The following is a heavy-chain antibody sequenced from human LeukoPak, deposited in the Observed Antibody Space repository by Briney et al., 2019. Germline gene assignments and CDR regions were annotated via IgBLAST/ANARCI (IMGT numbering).Heavy chain of an antibody. CDR3: ARDLGI. D-gene: IGHD7-27*01. CDR1: GFTFSSYS. CDR2: ISSSSSTI. V-gene: IGHV3-48*01. J-gene: IGHJ3*02. Sequence: GGSLRLSCAASGFTFSSYSMNWVRQAPGKGLEWVSYISSSSSTIYYADSVKGRFTISRDNSKNTLYLQMNSLRAEDTAVYYCARDLGIWGQGTMVTVSS.